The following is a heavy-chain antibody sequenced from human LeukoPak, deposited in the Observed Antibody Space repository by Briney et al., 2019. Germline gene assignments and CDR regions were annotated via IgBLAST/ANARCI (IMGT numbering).Heavy chain of an antibody. CDR1: GGSISSSNW. J-gene: IGHJ3*02. CDR3: ARHPSALYAFDI. D-gene: IGHD3-3*01. Sequence: SETLSLTCAVSGGSISSSNWWSWVRQPPGKGLEWIGEIYHSGSTNYNPSLKSRVTISVDTSKNQFSLKLSSVTAADTAVYYCARHPSALYAFDIWGQGTMVIVSS. V-gene: IGHV4-4*02. CDR2: IYHSGST.